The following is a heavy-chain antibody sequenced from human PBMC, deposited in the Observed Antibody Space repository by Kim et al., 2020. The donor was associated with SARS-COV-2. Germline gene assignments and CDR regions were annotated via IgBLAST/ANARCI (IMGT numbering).Heavy chain of an antibody. CDR1: GDSISSRGYY. CDR2: IYYSGTT. V-gene: IGHV4-39*01. CDR3: ARQAWGGFGEFIPYTLDS. Sequence: SETLSLTCTVSGDSISSRGYYWGWIRQPPGKGLEWIGTIYYSGTTYHNPSLKSRVAISVDTSKNQFSLRLRSVTAADTAVYYCARQAWGGFGEFIPYTLDSWGQGTLVTVSS. J-gene: IGHJ4*02. D-gene: IGHD3-10*01.